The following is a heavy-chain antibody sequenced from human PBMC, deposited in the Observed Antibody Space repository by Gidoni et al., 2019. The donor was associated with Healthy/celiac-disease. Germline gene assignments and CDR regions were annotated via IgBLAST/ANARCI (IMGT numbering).Heavy chain of an antibody. Sequence: VRQAPGKGLEWVAVIWYDGSNKYYADSVKGRFTISRDNSKNTLYLQMNSLRAEDTAVYYCARGERDYYYGMDVWGQGTTVTVSS. V-gene: IGHV3-33*01. J-gene: IGHJ6*02. D-gene: IGHD1-26*01. CDR3: ARGERDYYYGMDV. CDR2: IWYDGSNK.